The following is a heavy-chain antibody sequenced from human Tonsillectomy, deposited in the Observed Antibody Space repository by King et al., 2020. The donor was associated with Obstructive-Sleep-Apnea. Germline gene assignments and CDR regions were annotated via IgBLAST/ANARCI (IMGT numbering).Heavy chain of an antibody. CDR1: GGSISSYY. CDR3: ARGGRKYCGGDCYSFDY. V-gene: IGHV4-59*01. CDR2: IYYSGST. Sequence: VQLQESGPGLVKPSETLSLTCTVSGGSISSYYWSWIRQPPGKGLEWIGYIYYSGSTNYNPSLKIRVTISVDTSKNQFSLKLSSVTAADTAGYYCARGGRKYCGGDCYSFDYWGQGTLVTVSS. D-gene: IGHD2-21*02. J-gene: IGHJ4*02.